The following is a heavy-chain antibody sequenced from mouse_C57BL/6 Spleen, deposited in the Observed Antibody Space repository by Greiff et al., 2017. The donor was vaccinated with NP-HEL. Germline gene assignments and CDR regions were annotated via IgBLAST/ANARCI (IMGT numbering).Heavy chain of an antibody. CDR3: ALAWFAY. V-gene: IGHV1-50*01. J-gene: IGHJ3*01. CDR1: GYTFTSYW. CDR2: IDPSDSYT. Sequence: QVQLQQPGAELVKPGASVKLSCKASGYTFTSYWMQWVKQRPGQGLEWIGEIDPSDSYTNYNQKFKGKATLTVDTSSSTAYMPLSRLTSEDSAVYYCALAWFAYWGQGTLVTVSA.